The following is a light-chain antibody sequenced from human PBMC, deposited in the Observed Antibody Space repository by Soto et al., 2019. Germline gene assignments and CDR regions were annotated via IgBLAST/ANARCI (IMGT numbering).Light chain of an antibody. CDR3: QQFNGFPLT. CDR1: QDIGSA. Sequence: IQLTQSPSSLSASVGDRVTITCRAGQDIGSALAWYQQRPGKAPKLLLYDDYNFEAGVPSRFSGSGSGTDFTLTITSLRPEDFATYYCQQFNGFPLTFGGGTKVQIK. CDR2: DDY. J-gene: IGKJ4*01. V-gene: IGKV1-13*02.